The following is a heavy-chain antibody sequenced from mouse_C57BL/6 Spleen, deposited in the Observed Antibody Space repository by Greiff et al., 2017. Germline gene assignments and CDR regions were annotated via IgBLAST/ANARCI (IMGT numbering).Heavy chain of an antibody. CDR2: IDPETGGT. Sequence: VKLMESGAELVRPGASVTLSCKASGYTFTDYEMHWVKQTPVHGLEWIGAIDPETGGTAYNQKFKGKAILTADKSSSTAYMELRSLTSEDSAVYYCTRGGSDSYYFDYWGQGTTLTVSS. CDR3: TRGGSDSYYFDY. J-gene: IGHJ2*01. V-gene: IGHV1-15*01. CDR1: GYTFTDYE.